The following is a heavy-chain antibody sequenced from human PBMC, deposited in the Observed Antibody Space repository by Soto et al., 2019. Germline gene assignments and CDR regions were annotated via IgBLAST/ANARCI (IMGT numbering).Heavy chain of an antibody. CDR1: GFTFSSYA. D-gene: IGHD3-16*01. V-gene: IGHV3-23*01. Sequence: EVQLLESGGGLVQPGGSLRLSCAASGFTFSSYAMSWVRQAPGKGLEWVSAISGSGGSTDYADSVKGRFTISRDNSKNPLYLQMNSLRAEDTAVYYCVTKGGGSEEYYYYGMDVWGQGTTVTVSS. CDR2: ISGSGGST. CDR3: VTKGGGSEEYYYYGMDV. J-gene: IGHJ6*02.